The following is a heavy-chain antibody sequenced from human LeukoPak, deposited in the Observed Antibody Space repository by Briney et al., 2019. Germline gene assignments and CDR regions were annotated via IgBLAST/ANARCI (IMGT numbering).Heavy chain of an antibody. CDR3: ALSECSSTSCYTKENLPFDAFDI. CDR2: XXYSGXX. CDR1: XXSISSXXXX. D-gene: IGHD2-2*02. J-gene: IGHJ3*02. V-gene: IGHV4-30-2*05. Sequence: VSXXSISSXXXXXXXXXXXXXXGXEXXXXXXYSGXXSYNPALKRRVTISVDTSKNQFSLKLSSVTAADTAVYYCALSECSSTSCYTKENLPFDAFDIWGQGTMVTVSS.